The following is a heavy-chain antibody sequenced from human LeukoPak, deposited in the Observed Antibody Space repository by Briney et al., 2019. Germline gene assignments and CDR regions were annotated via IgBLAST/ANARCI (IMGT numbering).Heavy chain of an antibody. CDR1: GFTFSDYY. Sequence: PGGSLRLSCAASGFTFSDYYMSWIRQAPGKGLEWVSYISSSGSTIYYADSVKGRFTISRDSAKNSLYLQMSSLRAEDTAVYYCARDKQWLALDYWGQGTLVTVSS. J-gene: IGHJ4*02. CDR2: ISSSGSTI. V-gene: IGHV3-11*01. CDR3: ARDKQWLALDY. D-gene: IGHD6-19*01.